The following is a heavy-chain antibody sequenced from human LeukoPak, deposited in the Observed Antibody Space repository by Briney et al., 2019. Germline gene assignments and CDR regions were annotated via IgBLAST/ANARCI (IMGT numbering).Heavy chain of an antibody. V-gene: IGHV5-51*01. CDR1: GYSFTSYW. D-gene: IGHD3-22*01. Sequence: GESLKISCKGSGYSFTSYWIGWVRQMPGKGLEWMGIIYPGDSDTRYSPSFQGQVTISADKSISTAYLQWSSLKALDTAMYYCARQETYYYDSSGYYFDYWGQGTLVTVSS. CDR3: ARQETYYYDSSGYYFDY. J-gene: IGHJ4*02. CDR2: IYPGDSDT.